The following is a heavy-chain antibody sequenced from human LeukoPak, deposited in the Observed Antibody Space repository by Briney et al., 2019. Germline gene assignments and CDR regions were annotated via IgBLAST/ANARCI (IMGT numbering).Heavy chain of an antibody. CDR1: GYTFTSYD. CDR2: INPKGGYT. J-gene: IGHJ4*02. Sequence: ASVKVSCKAAGYTFTSYDMHWVRQAPGLEPEGMGRINPKGGYTNDAQTFQGRGTMTGDTSTSTLYLELSSLRSEDTAVYYCAREERWLQSLDYWGQGSLVTVSS. D-gene: IGHD5-24*01. CDR3: AREERWLQSLDY. V-gene: IGHV1-46*01.